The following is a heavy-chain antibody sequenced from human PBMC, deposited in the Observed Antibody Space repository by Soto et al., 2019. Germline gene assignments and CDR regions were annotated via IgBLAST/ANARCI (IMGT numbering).Heavy chain of an antibody. CDR2: IWYDGSNK. D-gene: IGHD4-17*01. CDR3: ARVGYGDYDLKGYSPH. J-gene: IGHJ1*01. Sequence: QVQLVESGGGVVQPGRSLRLSCAASGFTFSSYGMHWVRQAPVKGLEWVAVIWYDGSNKYYADSVKGRFTLSRDNSNKPLYMQMNSLRAEDTDVYYCARVGYGDYDLKGYSPHWGQGTLVTVSS. CDR1: GFTFSSYG. V-gene: IGHV3-33*01.